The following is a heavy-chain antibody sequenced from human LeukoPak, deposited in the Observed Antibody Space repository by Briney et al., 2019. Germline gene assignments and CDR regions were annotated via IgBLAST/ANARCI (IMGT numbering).Heavy chain of an antibody. CDR2: ISASSDST. CDR3: AKGGSFYGSGSYYSEPFDY. Sequence: GGSLRLSCAASGFTFSTYAMSWVRQAPGKGLEWVSGISASSDSTYYADSVKGRFTIFRDNSKNTLYLQMNSLRAEDTAVYYCAKGGSFYGSGSYYSEPFDYWGQGTLVTVSS. D-gene: IGHD3-10*01. V-gene: IGHV3-23*01. CDR1: GFTFSTYA. J-gene: IGHJ4*02.